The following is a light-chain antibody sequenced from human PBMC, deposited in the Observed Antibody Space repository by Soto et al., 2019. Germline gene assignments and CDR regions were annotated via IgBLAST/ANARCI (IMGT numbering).Light chain of an antibody. CDR1: SSDVGDYNY. CDR2: DVN. J-gene: IGLJ2*01. CDR3: SSYTSSITLV. V-gene: IGLV2-14*01. Sequence: QSALTQPASVSGSPGQSITISCTGTSSDVGDYNYVSWYQQHPGKAPKLMIYDVNNRPSGVSNRFCCSKSGNTASLTISGLQAEDEADYYCSSYTSSITLVFGGGTKLTVL.